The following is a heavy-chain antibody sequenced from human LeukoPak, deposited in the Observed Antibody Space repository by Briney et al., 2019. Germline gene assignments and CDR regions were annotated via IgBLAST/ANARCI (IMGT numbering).Heavy chain of an antibody. Sequence: GGSLRLSCAASGFTFSNAWMSWVRQAPGKRLEWVGRIKSKTDGGTTDYAAPVKGRFTISRDDSKNTLYLQMNSLKTEDTAVYYCTTDYYDSRGYYSLDYWGQGTLVAVSS. V-gene: IGHV3-15*01. CDR2: IKSKTDGGTT. CDR1: GFTFSNAW. CDR3: TTDYYDSRGYYSLDY. D-gene: IGHD3-22*01. J-gene: IGHJ4*02.